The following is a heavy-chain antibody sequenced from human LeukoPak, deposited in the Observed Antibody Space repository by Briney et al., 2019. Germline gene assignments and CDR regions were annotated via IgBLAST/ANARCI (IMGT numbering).Heavy chain of an antibody. CDR1: GFTFSSYA. V-gene: IGHV3-23*01. CDR3: AKDGWTFPTRYYYYGMDV. CDR2: ISGSGGST. J-gene: IGHJ6*02. Sequence: GGSLRLSCAASGFTFSSYAMSWVRQAPGKGLEWVSAISGSGGSTYYADSAKGRFTISRDNSKNTLYLQMNSLRAEDTAVYYCAKDGWTFPTRYYYYGMDVWGQGTTVTVSS. D-gene: IGHD2-15*01.